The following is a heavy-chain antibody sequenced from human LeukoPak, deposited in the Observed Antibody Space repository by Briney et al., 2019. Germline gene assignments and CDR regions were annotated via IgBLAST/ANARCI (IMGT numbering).Heavy chain of an antibody. CDR2: VYYSGST. V-gene: IGHV4-39*01. CDR1: GGSISSSSYY. J-gene: IGHJ4*02. CDR3: ARPGGYYGSGRPTRRRGYYFDY. Sequence: KPSETLSLTCTVSGGSISSSSYYWGWIRQPPGKGLEWIGSVYYSGSTYYNPSLKSRVTISVDTSKNQFSLKLSSVTAADTAVYYCARPGGYYGSGRPTRRRGYYFDYWGQGTLVTVSS. D-gene: IGHD3-10*01.